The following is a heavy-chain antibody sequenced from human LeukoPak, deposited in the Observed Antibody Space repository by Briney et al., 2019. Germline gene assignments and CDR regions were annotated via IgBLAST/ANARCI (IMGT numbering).Heavy chain of an antibody. J-gene: IGHJ4*02. CDR3: ARRNPDYGGNSYYFDY. V-gene: IGHV4-39*07. D-gene: IGHD4-23*01. CDR2: IYYSGST. Sequence: SETLSLTCTVSGGSISSSSYYWGWIRQPPGKGLEWIGSIYYSGSTYYNPSLKSRVTISVDTSKNQFSLKLSSVTAADTAVYYCARRNPDYGGNSYYFDYWGQGTLVTVSS. CDR1: GGSISSSSYY.